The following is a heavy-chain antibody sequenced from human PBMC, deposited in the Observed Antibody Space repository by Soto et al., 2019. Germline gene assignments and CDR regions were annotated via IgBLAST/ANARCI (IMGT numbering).Heavy chain of an antibody. CDR1: GYTFTSYD. CDR3: ARGHWDWNDSHYYYSSYMDV. Sequence: GASVKVSCKASGYTFTSYDINWVRQATGQGLEWMGWMNPNSGNTGYAQKFQGRVTMTRNTSISTAYMELSSLRSEDTAVYYCARGHWDWNDSHYYYSSYMDVWGKGATVTVSS. V-gene: IGHV1-8*01. D-gene: IGHD1-1*01. CDR2: MNPNSGNT. J-gene: IGHJ6*03.